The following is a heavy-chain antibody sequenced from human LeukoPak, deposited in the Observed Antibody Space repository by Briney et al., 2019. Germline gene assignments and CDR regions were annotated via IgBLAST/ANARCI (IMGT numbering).Heavy chain of an antibody. D-gene: IGHD3-10*01. CDR1: GFTFSNYG. J-gene: IGHJ1*01. CDR3: AKGYGSGNYFQH. Sequence: GGSLRLSCAASGFTFSNYGMHWVRQAPGKGLEWVAFIEYARGNNKYYADSVKGRFTISRGNSKNTLYLQMNSLRAEDTAVYYCAKGYGSGNYFQHWGQGTLVTVSS. V-gene: IGHV3-30*02. CDR2: IEYARGNNK.